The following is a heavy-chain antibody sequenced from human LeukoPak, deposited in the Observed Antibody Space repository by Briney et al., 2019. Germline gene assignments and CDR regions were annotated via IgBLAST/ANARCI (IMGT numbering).Heavy chain of an antibody. V-gene: IGHV4-59*12. D-gene: IGHD3-16*01. Sequence: SETLSLTCSVSGGSISDYFWGWIRQPPGKGLEWIGHVYYIGKPTCSPSLESRVSISVDTSKHQFSLELTSVTAADTAVYYCARRFRTGGDLHHDAYDVWGQGTVVPVSS. CDR1: GGSISDYF. J-gene: IGHJ3*01. CDR3: ARRFRTGGDLHHDAYDV. CDR2: VYYIGKP.